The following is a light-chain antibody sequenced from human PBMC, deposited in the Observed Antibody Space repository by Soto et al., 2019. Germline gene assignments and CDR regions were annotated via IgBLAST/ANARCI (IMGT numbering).Light chain of an antibody. V-gene: IGKV1-6*01. CDR1: QDIRHD. CDR2: AAS. Sequence: IQMTQSPSSLSASVGDRVTITFRASQDIRHDVGWYQQKPGKPPKVLIYAASSLQSGVASRFSGSGSGTDFTLTITSLQPEDFATYYCLQDYSHPWTFGQGTKVDIK. J-gene: IGKJ1*01. CDR3: LQDYSHPWT.